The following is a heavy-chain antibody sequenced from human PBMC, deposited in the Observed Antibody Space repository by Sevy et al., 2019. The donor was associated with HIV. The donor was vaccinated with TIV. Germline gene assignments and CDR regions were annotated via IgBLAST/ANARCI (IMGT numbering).Heavy chain of an antibody. D-gene: IGHD6-13*01. CDR2: ISYIGST. Sequence: SQTLSLTCTVSGGSVSSGNYYWTWIRQPPGKGLEWIGYISYIGSTNYNPSLMSRVTISIDTSKNQLSLRLSSVTATDTAVYYCVRDRIDAAGGYFDYWGQGTLVTVSS. J-gene: IGHJ4*02. CDR3: VRDRIDAAGGYFDY. CDR1: GGSVSSGNYY. V-gene: IGHV4-61*01.